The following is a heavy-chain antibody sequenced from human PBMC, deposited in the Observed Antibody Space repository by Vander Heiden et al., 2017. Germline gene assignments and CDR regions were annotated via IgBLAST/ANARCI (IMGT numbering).Heavy chain of an antibody. D-gene: IGHD1-26*01. J-gene: IGHJ2*01. CDR2: MYPYSDST. Sequence: QVQMVQTGAEVKKHGASVKVPCKAAGYACTNNYLYEVRQAPGQGREWLGRMYPYSDSTSYAPTWRVRFTMTGDKSISTAYMGLVGLRSDDTALYYCARALSGDL. CDR3: ARALSGDL. CDR1: GYACTNNY. V-gene: IGHV1-2*06.